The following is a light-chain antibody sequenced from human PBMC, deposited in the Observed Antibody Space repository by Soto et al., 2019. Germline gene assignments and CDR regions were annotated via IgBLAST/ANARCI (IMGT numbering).Light chain of an antibody. J-gene: IGKJ2*01. CDR2: DAS. CDR1: QSVSSY. CDR3: QQRSNWPPT. V-gene: IGKV3-11*01. Sequence: EIVLTQSPATLSLSPGERATLSCRASQSVSSYLAWYQQKPGQAPRLLIYDASNRATGIPARFSGSGSGTDFTLTISSLEPEDSAVYYCQQRSNWPPTFGQGIKLEIK.